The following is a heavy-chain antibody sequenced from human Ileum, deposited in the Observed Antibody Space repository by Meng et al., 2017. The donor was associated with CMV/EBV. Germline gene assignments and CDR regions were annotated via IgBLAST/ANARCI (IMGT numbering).Heavy chain of an antibody. CDR1: GFTVSSYV. V-gene: IGHV3-30*04. CDR3: ARDIHWNHIDY. CDR2: ISYDGSTY. Sequence: SCAVSGFTVSSYVMLWVRQAPGKGLEWVARISYDGSTYAYADSVKGRLTISRDNSKNTLYLEVNSLTVEDTAVYYCARDIHWNHIDYWGQGTLVTVSS. D-gene: IGHD1-1*01. J-gene: IGHJ4*02.